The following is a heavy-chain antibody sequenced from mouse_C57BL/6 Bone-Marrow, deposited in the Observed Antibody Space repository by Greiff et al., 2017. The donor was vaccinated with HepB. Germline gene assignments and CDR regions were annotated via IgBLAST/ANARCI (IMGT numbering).Heavy chain of an antibody. V-gene: IGHV1-72*01. J-gene: IGHJ2*01. Sequence: QVQLQQPGAELVKPGASVKLSCKASGYTFTSYWMHWVKQRPGRGLEWIGRIDPNSGGTKYNEKFKSKATLTVDKPSSTAYMQLSSLTSEDSAVYYCARGIYDYYGSSYRNYWGQGTTLTVSS. CDR1: GYTFTSYW. CDR2: IDPNSGGT. D-gene: IGHD1-1*01. CDR3: ARGIYDYYGSSYRNY.